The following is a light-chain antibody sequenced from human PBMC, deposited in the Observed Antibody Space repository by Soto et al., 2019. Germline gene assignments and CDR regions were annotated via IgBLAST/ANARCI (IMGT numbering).Light chain of an antibody. J-gene: IGKJ5*01. V-gene: IGKV1-39*01. Sequence: DIQMTQSPSSLSASVGDGVTITCRASQYIYTYLNWYQQKPGEAHKLLIYAAYSLQSGVQSRFSGSGSGTDFTLTIRRLQPEDFATYYCQQSYRPLLTFGQGTRLEIK. CDR2: AAY. CDR3: QQSYRPLLT. CDR1: QYIYTY.